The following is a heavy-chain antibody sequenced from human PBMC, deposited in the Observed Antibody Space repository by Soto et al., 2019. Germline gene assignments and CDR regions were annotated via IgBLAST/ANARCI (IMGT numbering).Heavy chain of an antibody. Sequence: QITLKESGPTLVKPTQTLTLTCTFSGFSLSTSGVGVGWIRQPPGKPLEWLALIYWDDDKRYSPSLKSRLTITKDTSKNQVVLTMTNMDPVDTATYDCARVEQQLVFDYWGQGTLVTVSS. J-gene: IGHJ4*02. CDR1: GFSLSTSGVG. D-gene: IGHD6-13*01. V-gene: IGHV2-5*02. CDR2: IYWDDDK. CDR3: ARVEQQLVFDY.